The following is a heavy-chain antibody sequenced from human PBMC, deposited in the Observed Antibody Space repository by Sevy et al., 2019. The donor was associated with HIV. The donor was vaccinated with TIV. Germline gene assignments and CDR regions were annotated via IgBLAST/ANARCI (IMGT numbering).Heavy chain of an antibody. CDR1: GFTFSSYA. V-gene: IGHV3-23*01. J-gene: IGHJ4*02. Sequence: GGSLRLSCAASGFTFSSYAMSWVRQAPGKGLEWVSAISGSGGSTYYADSVKGRFTISRDNSKNTLYLQMNSLRAEDTAVYYCANSRYYGSGSSFDYWGQRTLVTVSS. CDR3: ANSRYYGSGSSFDY. CDR2: ISGSGGST. D-gene: IGHD3-10*01.